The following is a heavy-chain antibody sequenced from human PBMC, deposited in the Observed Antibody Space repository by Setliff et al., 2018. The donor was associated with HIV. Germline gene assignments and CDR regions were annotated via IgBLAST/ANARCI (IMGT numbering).Heavy chain of an antibody. J-gene: IGHJ4*02. CDR2: MYTSGST. D-gene: IGHD1-1*01. CDR1: GGSISSYY. Sequence: NPSETLSLTCTVSGGSISSYYWSWIRQPPGKGLEWIGHMYTSGSTTYNPSLKSRVTLSVDTSRNQFSLKLSSVTAADTAVYYCAREPNDGEPGNFDYWGQGTLVTVS. V-gene: IGHV4-4*08. CDR3: AREPNDGEPGNFDY.